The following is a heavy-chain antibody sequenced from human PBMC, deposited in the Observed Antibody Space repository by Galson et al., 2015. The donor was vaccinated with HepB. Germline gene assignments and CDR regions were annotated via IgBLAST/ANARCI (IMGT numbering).Heavy chain of an antibody. CDR3: ARVGLDPLLLWFGESYYCDY. V-gene: IGHV3-64*02. CDR2: ISSNGGNT. D-gene: IGHD3-10*01. J-gene: IGHJ4*02. CDR1: GFNFSSHA. Sequence: SLRLSCAASGFNFSSHAMHWVRQAPGKGLEYVSAISSNGGNTNYAVSVKGRFTISRDNSKNTLYLQMGSLRPQDMAVYYCARVGLDPLLLWFGESYYCDYWGQGTLVTVSS.